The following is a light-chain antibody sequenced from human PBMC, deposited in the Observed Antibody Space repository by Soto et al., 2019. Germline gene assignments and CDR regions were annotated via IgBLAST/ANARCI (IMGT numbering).Light chain of an antibody. Sequence: DIVMTQSPDSLAVSLGERATINCKSSQSVLYSSNNKNYLAWYQQKPGQPPKLLIYWASTRESGVTDRFSGSGSGTDFTLTISSLQAEDVAVYSCQQYYSTPYTFGQGTKLEIK. CDR1: QSVLYSSNNKNY. J-gene: IGKJ2*01. CDR3: QQYYSTPYT. CDR2: WAS. V-gene: IGKV4-1*01.